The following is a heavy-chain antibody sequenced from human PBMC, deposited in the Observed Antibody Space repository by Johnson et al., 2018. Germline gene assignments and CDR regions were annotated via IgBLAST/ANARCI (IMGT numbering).Heavy chain of an antibody. CDR1: GFSFSSFG. J-gene: IGHJ6*02. V-gene: IGHV3-30*03. CDR2: IPYDGSNK. CDR3: ARSRWLRGEYYDYAMDV. D-gene: IGHD5-12*01. Sequence: QVQLVQSGGGVVQPGRSLKLSCAASGFSFSSFGMHWVRQAPGKGLEWVAVIPYDGSNKYYADSVKGRFTISRDNSKNTRSQQMNSLRTEDTALYHCARSRWLRGEYYDYAMDVWGQGTTVTVSS.